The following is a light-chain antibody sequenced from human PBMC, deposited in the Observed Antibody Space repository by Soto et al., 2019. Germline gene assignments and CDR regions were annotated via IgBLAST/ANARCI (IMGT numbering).Light chain of an antibody. CDR1: QSVSSSY. Sequence: EIVLTQSPGTLSLSPGERATLSCRASQSVSSSYLAWYQQKPGQAPRLLIYGASSRATGIPDRFSGSGCGTDFTLTISRLEPEDFAVYYCQQPWTFGQGTKVEI. CDR3: QQPWT. V-gene: IGKV3-20*01. J-gene: IGKJ1*01. CDR2: GAS.